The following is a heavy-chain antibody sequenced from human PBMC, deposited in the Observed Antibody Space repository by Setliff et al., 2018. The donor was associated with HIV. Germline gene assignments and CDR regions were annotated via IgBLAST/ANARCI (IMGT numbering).Heavy chain of an antibody. J-gene: IGHJ4*02. CDR1: GFTLNNYG. V-gene: IGHV3-30*02. CDR2: IRYDGGNQ. D-gene: IGHD6-13*01. Sequence: GGSLRLSCTASGFTLNNYGMHWVRQAPGKGLEWVTFIRYDGGNQYYAESVKGRFTISRDNSKNTLYLQMTSLRAEDTAVYYCAKAKTQLWGQGTLVTVSS. CDR3: AKAKTQL.